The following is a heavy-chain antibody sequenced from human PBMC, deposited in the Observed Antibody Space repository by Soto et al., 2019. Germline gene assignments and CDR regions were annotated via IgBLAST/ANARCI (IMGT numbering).Heavy chain of an antibody. CDR2: ITAYNGNA. Sequence: VKVSCKTSGYIFTSYHINWVRQAPGQGLEWMGWITAYNGNANYAQKFQGRVTMTTDTSTSTAYMEVRTLRSDDTAVYYCARGSSSWYSDYDYGLNVWGQGTTVTVSS. J-gene: IGHJ6*02. D-gene: IGHD6-13*01. CDR1: GYIFTSYH. CDR3: ARGSSSWYSDYDYGLNV. V-gene: IGHV1-18*01.